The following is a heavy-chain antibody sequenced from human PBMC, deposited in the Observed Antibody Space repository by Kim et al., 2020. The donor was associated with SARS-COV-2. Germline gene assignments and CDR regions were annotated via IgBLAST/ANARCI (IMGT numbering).Heavy chain of an antibody. CDR2: IYYSGTT. D-gene: IGHD6-13*01. CDR1: GGSISSGGYY. V-gene: IGHV4-31*03. J-gene: IGHJ4*02. CDR3: ARAGPAGRAAAGTYY. Sequence: SETLSLTCTVSGGSISSGGYYWSWSRQHRGKGLEWIGYIYYSGTTYYNPSLKSRVTTSVDTSKNQFSLKLSSVTAAATAVYYCARAGPAGRAAAGTYYWGQGTLVTVSS.